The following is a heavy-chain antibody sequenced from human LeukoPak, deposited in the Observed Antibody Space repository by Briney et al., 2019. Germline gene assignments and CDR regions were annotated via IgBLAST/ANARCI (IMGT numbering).Heavy chain of an antibody. CDR3: ARGEAYCGGDCYSSGF. CDR1: GYTFTGYY. J-gene: IGHJ4*02. V-gene: IGHV1-2*02. Sequence: ASVKVSCKASGYTFTGYYMHWVRQAPGQGLEWMGWINPNSGGTNYAQKFQGRVTMTRDTSISTAYMELSRLRSDDTAVYYCARGEAYCGGDCYSSGFWGQGTLVTVSS. D-gene: IGHD2-21*02. CDR2: INPNSGGT.